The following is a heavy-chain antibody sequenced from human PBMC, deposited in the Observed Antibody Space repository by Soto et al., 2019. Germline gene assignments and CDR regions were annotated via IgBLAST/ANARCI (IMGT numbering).Heavy chain of an antibody. CDR2: ISYDGSNK. J-gene: IGHJ5*02. D-gene: IGHD6-13*01. Sequence: GGSLRLSCAASGFTFSSYGMHWVRQAPGKGLEWVAVISYDGSNKYYADSVKGRFTISRDNSKNTLYLQMNSLRAEDTAVYYCAKDRVDWYSSSWYGLNWFDPWGQGTLVTVSS. CDR3: AKDRVDWYSSSWYGLNWFDP. CDR1: GFTFSSYG. V-gene: IGHV3-30*18.